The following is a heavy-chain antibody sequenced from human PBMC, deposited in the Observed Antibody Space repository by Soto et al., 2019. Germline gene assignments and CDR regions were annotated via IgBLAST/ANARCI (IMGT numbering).Heavy chain of an antibody. CDR1: GFTFSDHY. D-gene: IGHD3-22*01. V-gene: IGHV3-72*01. J-gene: IGHJ4*02. Sequence: GGSLRLSCAASGFTFSDHYMDWVRQAPGKGLEWVGRSRNKANSYTTEYAASVQGRFTISRDDSKSSLYLQMNSLKTEDTAVYYCARNYYYSSRYYSDYWGQGTLVTVSS. CDR3: ARNYYYSSRYYSDY. CDR2: SRNKANSYTT.